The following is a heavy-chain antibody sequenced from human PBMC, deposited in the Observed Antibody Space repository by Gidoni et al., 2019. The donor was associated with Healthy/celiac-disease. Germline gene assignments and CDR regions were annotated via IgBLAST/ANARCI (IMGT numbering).Heavy chain of an antibody. D-gene: IGHD4-17*01. CDR1: GFTFRSYA. J-gene: IGHJ2*01. CDR2: ISYDGSNK. V-gene: IGHV3-30-3*01. Sequence: QVQLVESGGGVVQPGRSLRLSCAASGFTFRSYAMHWVRQAPGKGLEWVAVISYDGSNKYYADSVKGRFTISRDNSKNTLYLQMNSLRAEDTAVYYCARDRFYGDYLKYFDLWGRGTLVTVSS. CDR3: ARDRFYGDYLKYFDL.